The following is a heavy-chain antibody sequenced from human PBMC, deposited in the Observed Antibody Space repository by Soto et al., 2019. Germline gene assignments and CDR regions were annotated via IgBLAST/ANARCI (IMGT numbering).Heavy chain of an antibody. D-gene: IGHD3-16*01. CDR3: ARGGGSMDV. CDR1: GFTFTSYN. V-gene: IGHV3-48*01. J-gene: IGHJ6*02. Sequence: EVQLVEAGGGFVQPGGSLRLSCEVSGFTFTSYNLQWVRQAPGKGLEWVSSINTNGRTTDYADSVKGRFTISRDNDKNLVYLQMRSLGAGDTAVYYCARGGGSMDVWGQGTTVTVSS. CDR2: INTNGRTT.